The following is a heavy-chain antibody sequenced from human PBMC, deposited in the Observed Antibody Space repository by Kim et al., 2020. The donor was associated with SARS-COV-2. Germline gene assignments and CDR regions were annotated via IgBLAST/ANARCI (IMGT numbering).Heavy chain of an antibody. V-gene: IGHV3-66*01. D-gene: IGHD6-13*01. CDR3: ATNLAAAGVV. J-gene: IGHJ4*02. Sequence: GGSLRLSCAASGFTVSSNYMSWVRQAPGKGLEWLSVIYSGDKTYYVESMKGRLTISRDNSKNTLYLQMSSLRVEDTAVYYCATNLAAAGVVWGQGTLVTV. CDR2: IYSGDKT. CDR1: GFTVSSNY.